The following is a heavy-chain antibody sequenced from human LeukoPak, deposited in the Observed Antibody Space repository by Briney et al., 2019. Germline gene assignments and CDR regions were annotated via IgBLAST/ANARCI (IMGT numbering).Heavy chain of an antibody. CDR2: IKSDGSWT. Sequence: GGSLRLSCAASGFTISNSWMHWARQPPGKGLLWVSRIKSDGSWTDYADSVKGRFTSSRDNAKNTVSLQMNSLRAEDTAVYYCARGYDSSGSRFDPWGQGALVTVSS. CDR3: ARGYDSSGSRFDP. J-gene: IGHJ5*02. CDR1: GFTISNSW. D-gene: IGHD3-22*01. V-gene: IGHV3-74*01.